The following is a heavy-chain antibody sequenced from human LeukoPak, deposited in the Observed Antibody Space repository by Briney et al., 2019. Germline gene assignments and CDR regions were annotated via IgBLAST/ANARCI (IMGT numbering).Heavy chain of an antibody. CDR2: ISSNGGSA. CDR1: GFTFSSYA. D-gene: IGHD6-13*01. CDR3: VRGNYSSSWSMTTYFDY. Sequence: GGSLRLSCSASGFTFSSYAMHWVRQAPGKGLEYVSAISSNGGSAHYADPVKGRFTISRDNSKNTLDLRMSSLRAEDTAVYYCVRGNYSSSWSMTTYFDYWGQGTLVTVSS. V-gene: IGHV3-64D*06. J-gene: IGHJ4*02.